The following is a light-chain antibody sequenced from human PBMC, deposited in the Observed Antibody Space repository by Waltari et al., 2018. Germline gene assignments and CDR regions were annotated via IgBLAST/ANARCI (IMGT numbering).Light chain of an antibody. CDR2: YAS. J-gene: IGKJ3*01. CDR1: QSVGSF. CDR3: QQRNSWPLT. Sequence: EIVLTQSPVTLSLSPGEGATLSCKTSQSVGSFLVWYQPRPGQAPRLLIYYASLRATGIPTRFSGSGSGTDFTLTISSLESEDFAGYYCQQRNSWPLTFGPGTTV. V-gene: IGKV3-11*01.